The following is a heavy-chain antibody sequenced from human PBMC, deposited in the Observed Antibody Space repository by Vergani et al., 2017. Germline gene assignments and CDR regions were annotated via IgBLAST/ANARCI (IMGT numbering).Heavy chain of an antibody. CDR1: GFTFSSYA. J-gene: IGHJ3*02. CDR3: AKDHERIVLMVYAVLPPRAFDI. CDR2: ISGSGGST. Sequence: EVQLLESGGGLVQPGGSLRLSCAASGFTFSSYAMSWVRQAPGKGLEWVSAISGSGGSTYYADSVKGRFTLSRDNSKNTLYLQMNSLRAEDTAVYYCAKDHERIVLMVYAVLPPRAFDIWGQGTMVTVSS. V-gene: IGHV3-23*01. D-gene: IGHD2-8*01.